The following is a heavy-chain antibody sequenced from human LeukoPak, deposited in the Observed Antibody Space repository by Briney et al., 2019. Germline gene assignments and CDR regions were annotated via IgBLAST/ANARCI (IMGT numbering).Heavy chain of an antibody. Sequence: PGGSLRLSCAGSGFTFSSYAMSWVRQAPGKGLEWVSVMYPGGSTYYADSVKGRFTISRDNSKNTVFLRMSSLRAEDTAIYFCAACPHGPDYSHHWGQGTPVTISS. V-gene: IGHV3-23*03. CDR2: MYPGGST. J-gene: IGHJ4*02. CDR3: AACPHGPDYSHH. CDR1: GFTFSSYA. D-gene: IGHD2-2*01.